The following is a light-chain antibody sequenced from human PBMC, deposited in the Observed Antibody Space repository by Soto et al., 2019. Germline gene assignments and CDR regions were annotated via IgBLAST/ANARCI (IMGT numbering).Light chain of an antibody. CDR1: QSVLYSSNNKNY. CDR2: WAS. Sequence: DIVMTQSPDSLAVSLGERATINCKSSQSVLYSSNNKNYLAWYQQRPGQPPKLLLYWASTRESGVPERFSGTESGTDFTLTISSLQAEDVAVYYCQEYYGTPPTFGHGTKVDIK. V-gene: IGKV4-1*01. CDR3: QEYYGTPPT. J-gene: IGKJ1*01.